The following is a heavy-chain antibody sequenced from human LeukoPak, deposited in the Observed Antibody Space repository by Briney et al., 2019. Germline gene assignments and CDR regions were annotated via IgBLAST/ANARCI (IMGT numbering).Heavy chain of an antibody. V-gene: IGHV3-30*02. CDR2: IWYGGNDK. J-gene: IGHJ4*02. D-gene: IGHD3-10*01. CDR3: AKDPLQYGSGSYYFDY. Sequence: GGSLRLSCAASGFTFSSYGMHWVRQAPGKGLEWVAFIWYGGNDKYYADSVKGRFTISRDSSKNTLYLQMNSLRAEDTAVYYCAKDPLQYGSGSYYFDYWGQGTLVTVSS. CDR1: GFTFSSYG.